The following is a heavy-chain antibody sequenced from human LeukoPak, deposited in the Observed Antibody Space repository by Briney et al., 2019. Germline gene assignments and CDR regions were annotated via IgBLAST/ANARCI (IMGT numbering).Heavy chain of an antibody. CDR1: GFSFSGYW. CDR3: ARVAYSSNWYLDY. Sequence: GGSLTLSCAASGFSFSGYWMHSVRPAPGQGLVWVSRLNTDGSSTNYADSVKGRFTISRDNATNTLYLQMNSLRAEDTAIYYCARVAYSSNWYLDYWGQGTLVAVSS. V-gene: IGHV3-74*01. J-gene: IGHJ4*02. CDR2: LNTDGSST. D-gene: IGHD6-13*01.